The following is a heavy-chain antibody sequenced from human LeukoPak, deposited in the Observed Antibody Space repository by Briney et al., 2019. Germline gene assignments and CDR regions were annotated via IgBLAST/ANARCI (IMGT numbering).Heavy chain of an antibody. J-gene: IGHJ4*02. CDR2: IYYSGST. CDR3: ARLAGYYYFDY. V-gene: IGHV4-39*01. D-gene: IGHD3-9*01. Sequence: SETLSLTCTVSGGSVSSGSNYWSWIRQPPGKGLEWIGSIYYSGSTYYNPSLKSRVTISVDTSKNQFSLKLSSVTAADTAVYYCARLAGYYYFDYWGQGTLVTVSS. CDR1: GGSVSSGSNY.